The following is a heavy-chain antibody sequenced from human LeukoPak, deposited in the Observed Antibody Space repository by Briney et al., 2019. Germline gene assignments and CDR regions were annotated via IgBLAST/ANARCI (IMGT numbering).Heavy chain of an antibody. Sequence: PSETLSLTCTVSGGSLIGNYWSWIRQPPGKGLEWIGYIYYSGSTNYNPSLKSRVTISVDTSKNQFSLELRSVTAADTAVYYCARVLAGVDAFDIWGQGTMVTVSS. CDR1: GGSLIGNY. CDR3: ARVLAGVDAFDI. D-gene: IGHD3-16*01. J-gene: IGHJ3*02. CDR2: IYYSGST. V-gene: IGHV4-59*01.